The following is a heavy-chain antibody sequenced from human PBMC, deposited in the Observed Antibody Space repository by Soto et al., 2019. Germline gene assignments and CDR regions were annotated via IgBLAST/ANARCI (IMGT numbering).Heavy chain of an antibody. CDR1: GGSISSGGYS. V-gene: IGHV4-30-2*01. J-gene: IGHJ4*02. Sequence: SETLSLTCAVSGGSISSGGYSWNWIRQPPGKGLEWIGYIYDSGNINFNPSLRSRVSISADRSKNHFSMNLTSVTAADTAVYYCARGYASGLPGYWGQGILVTVSS. CDR3: ARGYASGLPGY. D-gene: IGHD6-19*01. CDR2: IYDSGNI.